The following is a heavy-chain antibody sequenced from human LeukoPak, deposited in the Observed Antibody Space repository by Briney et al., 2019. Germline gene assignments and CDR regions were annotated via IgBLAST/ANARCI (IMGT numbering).Heavy chain of an antibody. CDR2: INPSGGST. Sequence: GASVKVSCKASGYTFTSYYMHWVRQAPGQGLEWMGIINPSGGSTNYAQKFQGRVTMTRDMSTSTVYMELSSLRSEDTAMYYCARGSGYSRSWYFSTYNWVDPWGQGTLVTVSS. CDR1: GYTFTSYY. J-gene: IGHJ5*02. D-gene: IGHD6-13*01. CDR3: ARGSGYSRSWYFSTYNWVDP. V-gene: IGHV1-46*01.